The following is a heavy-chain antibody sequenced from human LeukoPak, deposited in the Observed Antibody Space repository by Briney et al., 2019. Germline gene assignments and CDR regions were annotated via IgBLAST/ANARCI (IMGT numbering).Heavy chain of an antibody. V-gene: IGHV3-43*02. J-gene: IGHJ4*02. D-gene: IGHD3-22*01. Sequence: GGSLRLSCAASGFTFDDYAMHWVRQAPGKGLEWVSLISGDGGSTYYADSVNGRFTISRENSKNSLYLQMNSLRTEDTALYYCAKDMKSTYYYDSSGYYGYWGQGTLVTVSS. CDR2: ISGDGGST. CDR1: GFTFDDYA. CDR3: AKDMKSTYYYDSSGYYGY.